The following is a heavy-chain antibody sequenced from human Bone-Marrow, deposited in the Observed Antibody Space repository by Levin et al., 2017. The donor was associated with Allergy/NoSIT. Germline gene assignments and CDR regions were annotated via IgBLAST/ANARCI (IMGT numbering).Heavy chain of an antibody. CDR1: GFTFSNYL. CDR3: ARDPPRYGSGGWRYYYYMDV. CDR2: INRDGSST. Sequence: PGGSLRLSCAASGFTFSNYLMHWVRQAPGKGLVWVSHINRDGSSTSNADSVKGRFTISRDNAKNTLYLQMNSLRTEDTAVYYCARDPPRYGSGGWRYYYYMDVWGKGTTVTVSS. D-gene: IGHD6-19*01. V-gene: IGHV3-74*01. J-gene: IGHJ6*03.